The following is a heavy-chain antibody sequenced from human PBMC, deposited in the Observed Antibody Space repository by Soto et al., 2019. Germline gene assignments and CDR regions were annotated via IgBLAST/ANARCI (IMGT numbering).Heavy chain of an antibody. Sequence: HLRERGQDRVRLPEPRPLPAPVLGAPIGVFNWGSWVGRPPGKGLEWIGDIYHTGITNYNPSLQSRVTISVDKFKNEFSLNLTSVTAADTAVYYCARSPGYFTISSLDPWGQGTLVTVSS. CDR2: IYHTGIT. D-gene: IGHD2-8*01. V-gene: IGHV4-4*02. CDR3: ARSPGYFTISSLDP. CDR1: GAPIGVFNW. J-gene: IGHJ5*02.